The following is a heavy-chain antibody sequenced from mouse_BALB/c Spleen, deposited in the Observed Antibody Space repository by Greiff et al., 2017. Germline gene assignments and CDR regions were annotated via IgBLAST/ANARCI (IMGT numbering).Heavy chain of an antibody. CDR3: ARLAGRDYFDY. CDR2: IYPGNGDT. J-gene: IGHJ2*01. D-gene: IGHD3-3*01. CDR1: GYTFTSYN. Sequence: LQQPGAELVKPGASVKMSCKASGYTFTSYNMHWVKQTPGQGLEWIGAIYPGNGDTSYNQKFKGKATLTADKSSSTAYMQLSSLTSEDSAVYYCARLAGRDYFDYWGQGTTLTVSA. V-gene: IGHV1-12*01.